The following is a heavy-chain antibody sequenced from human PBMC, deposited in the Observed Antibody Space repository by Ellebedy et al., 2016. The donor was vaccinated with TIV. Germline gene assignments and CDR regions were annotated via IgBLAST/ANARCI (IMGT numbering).Heavy chain of an antibody. CDR2: IYTDGGT. CDR1: GFTVSSSF. D-gene: IGHD4-17*01. V-gene: IGHV3-66*01. Sequence: PGGSLRLSCAASGFTVSSSFMSWVRQAPGKGLEWVPVIYTDGGTNYTDSVLGRFDISRDSSKNTLYLQMNSLRADDTAVYYCARDPRGGGDYGDNWFDPWGQGTLVTVSS. CDR3: ARDPRGGGDYGDNWFDP. J-gene: IGHJ5*02.